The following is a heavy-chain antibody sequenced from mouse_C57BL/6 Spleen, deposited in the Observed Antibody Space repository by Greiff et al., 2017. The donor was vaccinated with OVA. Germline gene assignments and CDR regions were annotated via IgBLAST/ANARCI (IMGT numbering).Heavy chain of an antibody. CDR3: ARSGHYDEGAWFAY. Sequence: VQLQQSGAELARPGASVKLSCKASGYTFTSYGISWVKQRTGQGLEWIGEIYPRSGNTYYNEKFKGKATLTADKSSSTAYMELRSLASEDSAVYFCARSGHYDEGAWFAYWGQGTLVTVSA. V-gene: IGHV1-81*01. J-gene: IGHJ3*01. CDR2: IYPRSGNT. D-gene: IGHD2-4*01. CDR1: GYTFTSYG.